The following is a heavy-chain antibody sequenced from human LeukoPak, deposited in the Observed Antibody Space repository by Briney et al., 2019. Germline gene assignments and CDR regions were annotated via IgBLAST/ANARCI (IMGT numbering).Heavy chain of an antibody. Sequence: GGSLRLSCAASGFTFSSYAMSWVRQAPGKGLEWVSGMSDSGVSSYYADSVKGRFTISRDNSKNTLFLQMNSLRAEDTAVYYCAKASAGSSWYLGDDYWGQGTLVTVSS. D-gene: IGHD6-13*01. CDR2: MSDSGVSS. J-gene: IGHJ4*02. V-gene: IGHV3-23*01. CDR3: AKASAGSSWYLGDDY. CDR1: GFTFSSYA.